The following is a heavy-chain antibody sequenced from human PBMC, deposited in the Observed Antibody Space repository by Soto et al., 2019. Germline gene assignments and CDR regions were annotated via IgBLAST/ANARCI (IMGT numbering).Heavy chain of an antibody. CDR1: GFTFSSYA. V-gene: IGHV3-23*01. Sequence: GGSLRLSCAASGFTFSSYAMSWVRQAPGKGLEWVSAISGSGGSTYHADSVKGRFTISRDNSKNTLYLQMNSLRAEDTAVYYCAKGSPGRDIVVVVAATEPYYFDYWGQGTLVTVSS. CDR3: AKGSPGRDIVVVVAATEPYYFDY. J-gene: IGHJ4*02. D-gene: IGHD2-15*01. CDR2: ISGSGGST.